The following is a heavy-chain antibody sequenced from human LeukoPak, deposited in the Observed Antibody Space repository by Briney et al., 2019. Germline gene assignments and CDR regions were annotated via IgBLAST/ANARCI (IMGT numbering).Heavy chain of an antibody. Sequence: PSETLSLTCTVSGGSISSGGYYWSWIRQPPGKGLEWIGSIYHSGSTYYNPSLKSRVTISVDTSKNQFSLKLSSVTAADTAVYYCARASGSYGESTGKGYYFDYWGQGTLVTVSS. J-gene: IGHJ4*02. CDR2: IYHSGST. CDR3: ARASGSYGESTGKGYYFDY. D-gene: IGHD1-26*01. CDR1: GGSISSGGYY. V-gene: IGHV4-39*07.